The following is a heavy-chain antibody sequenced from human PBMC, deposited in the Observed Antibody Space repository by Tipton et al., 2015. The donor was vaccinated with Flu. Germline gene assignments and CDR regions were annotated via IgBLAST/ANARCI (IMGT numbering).Heavy chain of an antibody. CDR1: GFTFSGYW. CDR2: INQDASEI. Sequence: LRLSCEASGFTFSGYWMSWVRQAPGKGLEWVANINQDASEIDYLDSVKGRFTVSRDNAKNSLYLQMNSLRDEDTAVYYCARLRGGYDFDYWGQGTLVTVSS. D-gene: IGHD5-12*01. V-gene: IGHV3-7*01. CDR3: ARLRGGYDFDY. J-gene: IGHJ4*02.